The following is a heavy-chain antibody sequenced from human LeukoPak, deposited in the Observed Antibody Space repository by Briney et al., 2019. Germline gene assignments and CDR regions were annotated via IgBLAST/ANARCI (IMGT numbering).Heavy chain of an antibody. V-gene: IGHV3-30*18. CDR1: GFTFSSYG. Sequence: PGGSLRLSCAASGFTFSSYGMHWVRQAPGKGLEWVAVISYDGSNKYYADSVKGRFTISRDNSKNTLYLQMNSLRAEDTAVYYCAKLFLGEGSSHFDYWGQGTLVTVSS. J-gene: IGHJ4*02. CDR3: AKLFLGEGSSHFDY. D-gene: IGHD6-6*01. CDR2: ISYDGSNK.